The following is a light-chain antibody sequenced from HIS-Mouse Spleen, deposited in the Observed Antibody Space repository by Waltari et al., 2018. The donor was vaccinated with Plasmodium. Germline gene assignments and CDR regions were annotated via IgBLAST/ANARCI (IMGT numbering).Light chain of an antibody. Sequence: SYELPQPPSVSVSPGQTARITCSGDSLPKKHAYWQQQKSGQAPLLVIYEDSKRPAGIPERFSGSSSGTMATLTISGVQAEDEADYYCQSADSSGTYVVFGGGTKLTVL. V-gene: IGLV3-10*01. CDR1: SLPKKH. CDR3: QSADSSGTYVV. CDR2: EDS. J-gene: IGLJ2*01.